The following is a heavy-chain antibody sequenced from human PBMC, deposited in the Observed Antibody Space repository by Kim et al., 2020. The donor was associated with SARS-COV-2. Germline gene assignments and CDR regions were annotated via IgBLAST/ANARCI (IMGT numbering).Heavy chain of an antibody. J-gene: IGHJ4*02. CDR3: ARHWLVGANGFGY. CDR2: IYPGDSDT. V-gene: IGHV5-51*01. Sequence: GESLKISCTTSGYTFTNYWIGWVRQMPGKGLEWMGVIYPGDSDTRYSPSFQSQVSISVDKSISTAYLQWISLKASDSAIYYCARHWLVGANGFGYWGQGTLVTVSS. D-gene: IGHD6-19*01. CDR1: GYTFTNYW.